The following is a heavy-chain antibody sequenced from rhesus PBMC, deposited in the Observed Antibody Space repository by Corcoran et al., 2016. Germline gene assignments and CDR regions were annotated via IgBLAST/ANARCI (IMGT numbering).Heavy chain of an antibody. V-gene: IGHV3S25*01. CDR2: INSGGGST. CDR1: GFTFSSYW. Sequence: EVQLVESGGGLVQPGGSLRLSCAASGFTFSSYWMNWVRQAPGKGLEWVSAINSGGGSTYYADSVKGRFTIARDNSKDPLSLQMNSLRAEDTAVYYGARKGAAAGYFDYWGQGVLVTVSS. D-gene: IGHD6-31*01. CDR3: ARKGAAAGYFDY. J-gene: IGHJ4*01.